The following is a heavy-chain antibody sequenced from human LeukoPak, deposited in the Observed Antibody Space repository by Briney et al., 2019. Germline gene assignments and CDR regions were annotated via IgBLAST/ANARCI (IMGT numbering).Heavy chain of an antibody. D-gene: IGHD5-12*01. Sequence: GGSLRLSCAASGFTFISYEMNWVRQAPGKGLEWVSYISSSGSTIYYADSVKGRFTISRDNAKNSLYLQMNSLRAEDTAVYYCARAKGYSGPLNDYWGQGTLVTVSS. V-gene: IGHV3-48*03. CDR3: ARAKGYSGPLNDY. CDR2: ISSSGSTI. J-gene: IGHJ4*02. CDR1: GFTFISYE.